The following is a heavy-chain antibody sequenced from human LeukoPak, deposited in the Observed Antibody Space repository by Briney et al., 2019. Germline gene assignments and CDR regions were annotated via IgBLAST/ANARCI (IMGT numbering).Heavy chain of an antibody. J-gene: IGHJ5*02. V-gene: IGHV1-46*01. D-gene: IGHD3-3*01. CDR3: ARDLAPGYDFWSGPLYNWFDP. Sequence: ATVALSCKASGYTFSSYYMHWVRQAPGQGLEWMGVINPSGGSKNYAEKFQGRVTMTRDTSTSTVYMELSSLRSEDTAVYYCARDLAPGYDFWSGPLYNWFDPWGQGTLVTVSS. CDR1: GYTFSSYY. CDR2: INPSGGSK.